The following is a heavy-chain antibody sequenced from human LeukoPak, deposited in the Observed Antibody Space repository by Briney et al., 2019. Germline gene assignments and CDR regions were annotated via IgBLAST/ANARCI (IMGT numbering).Heavy chain of an antibody. CDR2: IKQDGREK. D-gene: IGHD2-2*01. CDR1: AFTFNDFW. J-gene: IGHJ6*04. Sequence: GGYLRLSCAAYAFTFNDFWMTWVRQAPGKGLKWVTNIKQDGREKYYVVSLKGRFTISRDNAKNSLFLQMNSLRAEDTAVYYCVRDCSSASLSSGCYYAMDVWGKGTTVSVSS. CDR3: VRDCSSASLSSGCYYAMDV. V-gene: IGHV3-7*03.